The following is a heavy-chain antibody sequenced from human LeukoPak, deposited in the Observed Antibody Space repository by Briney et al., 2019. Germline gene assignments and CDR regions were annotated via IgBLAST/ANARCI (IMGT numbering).Heavy chain of an antibody. CDR1: GFTFSSYA. Sequence: PGGSLRLSCAASGFTFSSYAMSWVRQAPGEGLEWVSAISGCGGSTYYADPVKGRFTISRDNSKNTLYLQMNSLRAEDTAVYYCAKAGGSYPPYGYWGQGTLVTVSS. J-gene: IGHJ4*02. CDR2: ISGCGGST. V-gene: IGHV3-23*01. D-gene: IGHD3-16*02. CDR3: AKAGGSYPPYGY.